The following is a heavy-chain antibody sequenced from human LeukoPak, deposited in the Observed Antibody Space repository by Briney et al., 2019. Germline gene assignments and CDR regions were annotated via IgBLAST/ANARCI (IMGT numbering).Heavy chain of an antibody. Sequence: PSETLSLTCTVSGGSVSSGSYYWSWIRQPPGKGLEWIGEINHSGSTNYNPSLKSRVTISVDTSKNQFSLKLSSVTAADTAVYYCARSKSIVVVPAAITYYYYYYGMDVWGQGTTVTVSS. CDR3: ARSKSIVVVPAAITYYYYYYGMDV. D-gene: IGHD2-2*01. V-gene: IGHV4-61*01. CDR1: GGSVSSGSYY. CDR2: INHSGST. J-gene: IGHJ6*02.